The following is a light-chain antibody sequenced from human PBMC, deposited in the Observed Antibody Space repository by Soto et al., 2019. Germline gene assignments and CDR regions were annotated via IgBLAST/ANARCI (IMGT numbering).Light chain of an antibody. Sequence: EIVLTQSPGTLSLSPGERVTLSCMASQSVASNYLAWYQQKPGQAPRLLIYAASGRATGIPDRFSGSGSGTACTLSISRLEPEDFAVYYCQQYGSSPWTFGQGTKVEIK. J-gene: IGKJ1*01. CDR2: AAS. CDR3: QQYGSSPWT. CDR1: QSVASNY. V-gene: IGKV3-20*01.